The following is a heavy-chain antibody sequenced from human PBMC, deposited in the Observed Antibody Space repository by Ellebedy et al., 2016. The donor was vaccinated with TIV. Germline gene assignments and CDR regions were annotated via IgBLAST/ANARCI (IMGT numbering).Heavy chain of an antibody. V-gene: IGHV5-10-1*01. CDR1: GYTVTKYW. J-gene: IGHJ4*02. Sequence: GESLKISCMASGYTVTKYWINWVRQMPGKGLEWMGRIHPSDSYAYYSPSFQGHVTMSVDNSLSIAYLQWSSLKASDTALYYCARVYYGSGSDHWGQGALVTVSS. CDR2: IHPSDSYA. D-gene: IGHD3-10*01. CDR3: ARVYYGSGSDH.